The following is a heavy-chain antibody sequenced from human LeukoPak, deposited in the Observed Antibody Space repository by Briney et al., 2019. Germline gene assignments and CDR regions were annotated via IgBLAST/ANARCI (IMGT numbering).Heavy chain of an antibody. CDR3: AKDLTWFGELLSYFDY. CDR1: GFPFSSYG. CDR2: IRYDGSNK. D-gene: IGHD3-10*01. V-gene: IGHV3-30*02. J-gene: IGHJ4*02. Sequence: GGSLRLSCAASGFPFSSYGMHWVRQAAGKGLEWVAFIRYDGSNKYYADSVKGRFTISRDNSKNTLYLQMNSLRAEDTAVYYCAKDLTWFGELLSYFDYWGQGTLVTVSS.